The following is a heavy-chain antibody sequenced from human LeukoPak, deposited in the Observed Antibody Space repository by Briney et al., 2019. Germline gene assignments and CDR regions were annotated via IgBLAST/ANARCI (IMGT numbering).Heavy chain of an antibody. CDR3: ARDFGPYGMDV. CDR2: INSDGSTT. Sequence: GGSLRLSCAASGFSFSSSRMHWVRQAPGTGLVWVSRINSDGSTTNYADSVKGRFTISRDNAMSTLYLQMNSLRAEDTAVYYCARDFGPYGMDVWGQGTTVTVSS. J-gene: IGHJ6*02. CDR1: GFSFSSSR. V-gene: IGHV3-74*01. D-gene: IGHD3-16*01.